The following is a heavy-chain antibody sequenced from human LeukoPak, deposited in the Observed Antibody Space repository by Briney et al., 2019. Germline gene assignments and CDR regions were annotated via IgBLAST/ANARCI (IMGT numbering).Heavy chain of an antibody. V-gene: IGHV3-66*01. CDR2: IYSGGST. J-gene: IGHJ4*02. Sequence: GGSLRLSCAASGLTVSSNYMSWVRQAPGRGLEWVSVIYSGGSTYYADSVKGRFTISRDNSKNTLYLQMNSLRAEDTAVYYCARERVENQQLVGGNYWGQGTLVTVSS. D-gene: IGHD6-6*01. CDR3: ARERVENQQLVGGNY. CDR1: GLTVSSNY.